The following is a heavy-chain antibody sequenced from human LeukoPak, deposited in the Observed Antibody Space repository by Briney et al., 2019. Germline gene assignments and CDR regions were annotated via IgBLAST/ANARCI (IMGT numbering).Heavy chain of an antibody. J-gene: IGHJ4*02. CDR2: IWYDGSNK. D-gene: IGHD5-18*01. V-gene: IGHV3-33*01. Sequence: PGGSLRLSCAASGFTFSSYGTHWVRQAPGKGLEWVAVIWYDGSNKYYADSVKGRFTISRDNSKNTLYLQMNSLRAEDTAVYYCAREHSYGYVYDYWGQGTLVTVSS. CDR3: AREHSYGYVYDY. CDR1: GFTFSSYG.